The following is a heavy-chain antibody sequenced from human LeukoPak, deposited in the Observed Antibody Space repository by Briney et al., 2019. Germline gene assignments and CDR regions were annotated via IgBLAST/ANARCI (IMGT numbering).Heavy chain of an antibody. Sequence: PSETLSLTCAVYGGSFSGYYWSWIRQPPGKGLEWIGEINHSGSTNYNPSLKSRVTISVDTSKNQFSLKLSSVTAADTAVYYCARPTGGIAAAGNWFDPWGQGTLVTVSS. CDR2: INHSGST. CDR1: GGSFSGYY. CDR3: ARPTGGIAAAGNWFDP. V-gene: IGHV4-34*01. J-gene: IGHJ5*02. D-gene: IGHD6-13*01.